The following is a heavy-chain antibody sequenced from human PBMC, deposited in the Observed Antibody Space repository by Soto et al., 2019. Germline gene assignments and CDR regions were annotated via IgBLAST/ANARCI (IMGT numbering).Heavy chain of an antibody. CDR3: ARANLGGWYVY. D-gene: IGHD6-19*01. Sequence: QVQLVQSGAEVKKPGASVKVSCKASGYTYTSYYMHWVRQAPGQGLEWMGIINPSGGSTSYAQKFQGRVTMTRDTSTSTVYMELSSLRSEDTAVDYCARANLGGWYVYWGQGTLVTVSS. CDR1: GYTYTSYY. CDR2: INPSGGST. V-gene: IGHV1-46*01. J-gene: IGHJ4*02.